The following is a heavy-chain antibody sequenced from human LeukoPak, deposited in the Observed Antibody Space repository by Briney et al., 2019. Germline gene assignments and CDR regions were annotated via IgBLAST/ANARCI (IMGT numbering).Heavy chain of an antibody. CDR1: GFTFSNYW. CDR2: VEKDGSGK. V-gene: IGHV3-7*03. J-gene: IGHJ5*02. D-gene: IGHD3-16*01. CDR3: AKSLSWANWFDP. Sequence: GGSLRLSCAASGFTFSNYWMAWVRQAPGKGLEWVANVEKDGSGKNYVDSVKGRFIISRDNSKNTLYLQMNSLRAEDTAVYYCAKSLSWANWFDPWGQGTLVTVSS.